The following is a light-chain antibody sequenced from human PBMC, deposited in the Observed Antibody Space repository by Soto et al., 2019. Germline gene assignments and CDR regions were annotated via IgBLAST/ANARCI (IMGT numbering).Light chain of an antibody. CDR2: DAS. CDR3: QQYNTWPLT. V-gene: IGKV3-15*01. CDR1: QSVSSN. Sequence: EAVMTQSPATLSVSPGERPTLSCRASQSVSSNLAWYQQKPGQAPRLLIYDASTRATGIPARFSGSGSGTEFTLTISSLQSEDFAVYYCQQYNTWPLTFGPVNKVDIK. J-gene: IGKJ3*01.